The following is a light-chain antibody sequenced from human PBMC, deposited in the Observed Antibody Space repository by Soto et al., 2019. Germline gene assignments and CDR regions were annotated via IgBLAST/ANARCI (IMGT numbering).Light chain of an antibody. CDR3: QQYGSSPRT. CDR1: QTISSSS. V-gene: IGKV3-20*01. Sequence: EIVLTQAPGTLALCPGVSPTVPCRASQTISSSSLAWYQQKGGQAPRLLIYGASSRATGIPDRFSGSGSGTDFTLTISRLEPEDFAVYYCQQYGSSPRTFGQGTKVDIK. CDR2: GAS. J-gene: IGKJ1*01.